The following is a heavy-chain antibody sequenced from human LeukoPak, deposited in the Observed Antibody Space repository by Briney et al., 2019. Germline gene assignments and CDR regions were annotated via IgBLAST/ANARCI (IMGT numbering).Heavy chain of an antibody. Sequence: ASVKVSCKASGYTFSAHYMYWVREAPGQGLEWMGWINPYTGDTKYAQNFQGRVTMTRDTSISTVYMEVSRLRSDDTAVYYCARTCGGDCYILDSWGQGTLATVSS. CDR2: INPYTGDT. D-gene: IGHD2-21*02. CDR1: GYTFSAHY. J-gene: IGHJ4*02. V-gene: IGHV1-2*02. CDR3: ARTCGGDCYILDS.